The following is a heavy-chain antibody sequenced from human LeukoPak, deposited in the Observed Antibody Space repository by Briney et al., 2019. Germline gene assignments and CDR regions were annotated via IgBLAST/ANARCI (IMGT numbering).Heavy chain of an antibody. Sequence: SETLSLTCTVSGGSISSYYWSWIRQPPGKGLEWIGYIYYSVSTNYNPSLKSRVTISVDTSKNQFSLKLSSVTAADTAVYYCARARIAVADPFDYWGQGTLVTVSS. J-gene: IGHJ4*02. CDR1: GGSISSYY. CDR3: ARARIAVADPFDY. V-gene: IGHV4-59*01. D-gene: IGHD6-19*01. CDR2: IYYSVST.